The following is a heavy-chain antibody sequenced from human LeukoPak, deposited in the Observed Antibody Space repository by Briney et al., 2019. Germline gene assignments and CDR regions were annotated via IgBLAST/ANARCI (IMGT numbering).Heavy chain of an antibody. CDR2: IIPILGIA. CDR3: ARDFTVTTPLYYYYMDV. Sequence: GASVKVSCKASGGTFSSYTISWVRQASGQGLEWMGRIIPILGIANYAQKFQGRVTITADKSTSTAYMELSSLRSEDTAVYYCARDFTVTTPLYYYYMDVWGKGTTVTVSS. D-gene: IGHD4-11*01. CDR1: GGTFSSYT. V-gene: IGHV1-69*04. J-gene: IGHJ6*03.